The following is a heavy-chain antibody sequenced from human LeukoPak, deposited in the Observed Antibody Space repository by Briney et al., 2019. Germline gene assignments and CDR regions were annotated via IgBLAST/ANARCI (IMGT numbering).Heavy chain of an antibody. Sequence: ASVKVSCKVSGYTLTELSMHWVRQAPGKRLEWMGGFDPEDGETIYAQKFQGRVAMTEDTSTDTAYMELSSLRSEDTAVYYCATDGDTIKDAFDIWGQGTMVTVSS. D-gene: IGHD3-3*01. J-gene: IGHJ3*02. CDR1: GYTLTELS. CDR2: FDPEDGET. V-gene: IGHV1-24*01. CDR3: ATDGDTIKDAFDI.